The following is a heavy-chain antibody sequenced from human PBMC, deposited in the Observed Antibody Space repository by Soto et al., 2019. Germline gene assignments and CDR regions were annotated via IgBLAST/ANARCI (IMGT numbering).Heavy chain of an antibody. D-gene: IGHD6-13*01. CDR2: IGNSDESR. CDR3: ARDPIAISEGPLFFFDN. J-gene: IGHJ4*02. CDR1: GFTFNTYV. Sequence: QTGGSLRLSCAASGFTFNTYVMSLVRQAPGNGLEWVSSIGNSDESRYYADSVKGRFTISRDNSRDTLYLQINSLRAEDAPTYFCARDPIAISEGPLFFFDNWGLGTLVTVSS. V-gene: IGHV3-23*01.